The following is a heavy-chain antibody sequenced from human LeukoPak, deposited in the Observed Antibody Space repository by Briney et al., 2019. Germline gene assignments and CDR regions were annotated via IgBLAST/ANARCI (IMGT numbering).Heavy chain of an antibody. CDR1: GFTFSSYA. D-gene: IGHD3-16*01. J-gene: IGHJ2*01. CDR2: ISGSGGST. Sequence: GGSLRLSCAASGFTFSSYAMSWVRQAPGKGLEWVSAISGSGGSTYCADSVKGRFTISRDNSKNTLYLQMNSLRAEDTAVYYCAKTPLIWGFAYWYFDLWGRGTLVTVSS. CDR3: AKTPLIWGFAYWYFDL. V-gene: IGHV3-23*01.